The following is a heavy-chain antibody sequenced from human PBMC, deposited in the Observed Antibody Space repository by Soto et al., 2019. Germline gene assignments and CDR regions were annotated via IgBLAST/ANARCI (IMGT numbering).Heavy chain of an antibody. D-gene: IGHD2-21*01. J-gene: IGHJ6*02. V-gene: IGHV5-10-1*01. CDR3: ARNRISDPSYYYGMDV. Sequence: PGESLKISCKGPGYSFTSYWISWVRQMPGKGLEWMGRIDPSDSYTNYSPSFQGHVTISADKSISTAYLQWSSLKASDTAMYYCARNRISDPSYYYGMDVWGQGTTVTVSS. CDR1: GYSFTSYW. CDR2: IDPSDSYT.